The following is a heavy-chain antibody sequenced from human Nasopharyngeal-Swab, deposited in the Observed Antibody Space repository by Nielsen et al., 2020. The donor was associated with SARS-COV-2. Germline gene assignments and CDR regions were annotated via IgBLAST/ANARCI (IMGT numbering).Heavy chain of an antibody. CDR2: IHYTGNT. CDR3: AREVIEQAVSDAFDF. D-gene: IGHD3-16*02. J-gene: IGHJ3*01. CDR1: GGSISSGGYF. Sequence: TLSLPCTVSGGSISSGGYFWSWIRQHPGKGLEWIGYIHYTGNTYYNPSLESRLTISLDTSQNQFSLRLSSVTAADTAVYYCAREVIEQAVSDAFDFWGQGTMVTVSS. V-gene: IGHV4-31*03.